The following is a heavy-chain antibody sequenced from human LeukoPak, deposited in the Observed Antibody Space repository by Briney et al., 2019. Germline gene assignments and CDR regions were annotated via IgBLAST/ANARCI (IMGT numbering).Heavy chain of an antibody. D-gene: IGHD4-23*01. CDR2: IYNSGGT. J-gene: IGHJ5*02. CDR1: GGSISSYY. V-gene: IGHV4-59*01. Sequence: SETLSLTCTVSGGSISSYYWSWIRQPPGKGLEWIGNIYNSGGTNYNPSLRSRVTTSVDTSKNQFSLKLTSVTAADTAVYYCARYRGNSNGGFDPWGQGTLVTVSS. CDR3: ARYRGNSNGGFDP.